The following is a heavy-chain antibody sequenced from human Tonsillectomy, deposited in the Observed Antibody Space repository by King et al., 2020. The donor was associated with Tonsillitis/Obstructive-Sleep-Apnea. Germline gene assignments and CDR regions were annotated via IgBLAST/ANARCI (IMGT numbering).Heavy chain of an antibody. CDR2: ISAYNGNT. Sequence: VQLVESGAEVKKPGASVKVSCKASGYTFTSYGISWVRQAPGQGLEWMGWISAYNGNTNYAQKLQGRVTMTTDTSTSTAYMELRSLRSDDTAVYYCAREDIVGAPLGYYYYGMDVWGQGTTVTVSS. CDR1: GYTFTSYG. D-gene: IGHD1-26*01. CDR3: AREDIVGAPLGYYYYGMDV. J-gene: IGHJ6*02. V-gene: IGHV1-18*01.